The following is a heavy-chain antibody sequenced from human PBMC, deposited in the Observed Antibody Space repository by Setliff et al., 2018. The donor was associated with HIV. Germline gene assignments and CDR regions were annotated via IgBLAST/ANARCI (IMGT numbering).Heavy chain of an antibody. CDR1: GFTVSNDY. J-gene: IGHJ3*02. D-gene: IGHD2-15*01. CDR3: ARDDVGYCSGGSCYHLFDTFDT. CDR2: IHSGGST. Sequence: GGSLRLSCAASGFTVSNDYMSWVRQAPGRGLEWVSVIHSGGSTYYADSVKGRFIISRDNSKNTLYLQMNSLRAEDTAVYYCARDDVGYCSGGSCYHLFDTFDTWGQGTVVTVSS. V-gene: IGHV3-66*01.